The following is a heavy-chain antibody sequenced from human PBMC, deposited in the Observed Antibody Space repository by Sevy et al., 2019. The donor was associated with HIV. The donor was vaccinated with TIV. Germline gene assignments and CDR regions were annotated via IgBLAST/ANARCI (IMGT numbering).Heavy chain of an antibody. Sequence: GGSLRLSCAASGFTFSSFSMNWVRQAPGKTLEWISYISSSGSSIYYAYSVKGRFSISRDNAKRSLYLQMNSLRDEDTAVYYCARASSLYGGGDCLYAFNIWGQGTMVTVSS. J-gene: IGHJ3*02. CDR1: GFTFSSFS. V-gene: IGHV3-48*02. CDR2: ISSSGSSI. CDR3: ARASSLYGGGDCLYAFNI. D-gene: IGHD2-21*02.